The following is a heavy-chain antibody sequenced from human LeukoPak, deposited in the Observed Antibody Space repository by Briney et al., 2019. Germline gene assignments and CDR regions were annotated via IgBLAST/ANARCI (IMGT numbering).Heavy chain of an antibody. V-gene: IGHV3-74*01. CDR3: ARGRYPDYFDY. J-gene: IGHJ4*02. CDR1: GSTFSSYW. Sequence: PGGSLRLSCAASGSTFSSYWMHWVRQAPGKGLVSVSHINGDGSSTSYADSVKGRFTISRDNAKNTLYLQMNSLRAEDTAVYYCARGRYPDYFDYWGQGTLVTVSS. CDR2: INGDGSST. D-gene: IGHD1-26*01.